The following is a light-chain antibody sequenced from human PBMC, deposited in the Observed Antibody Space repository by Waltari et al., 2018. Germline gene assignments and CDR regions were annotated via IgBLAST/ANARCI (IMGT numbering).Light chain of an antibody. J-gene: IGLJ2*01. Sequence: QSALTQPASVSGSPGQSIPISCTGTRSDVGAYNYVSWYQQHPGKAPKVMIYDVNNRASEVSNRFSGSKAGNTASLTIAGLQAEDEADYFCSSYTSSSTLIFGGGTKRTVL. V-gene: IGLV2-14*03. CDR2: DVN. CDR3: SSYTSSSTLI. CDR1: RSDVGAYNY.